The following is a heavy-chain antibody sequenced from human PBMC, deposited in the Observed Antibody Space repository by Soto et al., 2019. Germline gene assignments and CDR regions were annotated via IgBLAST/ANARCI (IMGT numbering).Heavy chain of an antibody. J-gene: IGHJ5*02. CDR1: GGSISSGDYY. V-gene: IGHV4-30-4*01. CDR2: IYYSGST. CDR3: ARDRLDYSNYTNWFDP. D-gene: IGHD4-4*01. Sequence: SETLSLTCTVSGGSISSGDYYWSWIRQPPGKGLEWIGYIYYSGSTYYNPSLKSRVTISVDTSKNQFSLKLSSVTAADTAVYYCARDRLDYSNYTNWFDPWCQGNLVTVSS.